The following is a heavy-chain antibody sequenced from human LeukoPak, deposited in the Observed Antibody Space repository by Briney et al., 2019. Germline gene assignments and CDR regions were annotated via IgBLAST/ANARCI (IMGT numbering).Heavy chain of an antibody. CDR1: GFTFRRYA. J-gene: IGHJ4*02. D-gene: IGHD5-18*01. CDR2: IKQDGSEK. Sequence: GGSLRLSCAASGFTFRRYAMTWIRQAPGKGLEWVANIKQDGSEKYYVDSVKGRFTISRDNAKNSLYLQMNSLRAEDTAVHYCARDTGGGYSCYDCWGQGTLVTVSS. V-gene: IGHV3-7*01. CDR3: ARDTGGGYSCYDC.